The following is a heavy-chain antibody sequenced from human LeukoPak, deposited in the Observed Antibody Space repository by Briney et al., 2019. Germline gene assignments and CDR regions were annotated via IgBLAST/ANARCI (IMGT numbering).Heavy chain of an antibody. CDR2: IYYSGST. Sequence: PSETLSLICSVSDDSISIYYWSWIRQPPGKGLEWIGYIYYSGSTNYNPSLKSRVTISVDTSKNQFSLKLSSVTAADTAVYYCARATRDYVWGSYRPDAFDIWGQGTMVTVSS. CDR1: DDSISIYY. J-gene: IGHJ3*02. V-gene: IGHV4-59*01. CDR3: ARATRDYVWGSYRPDAFDI. D-gene: IGHD3-16*02.